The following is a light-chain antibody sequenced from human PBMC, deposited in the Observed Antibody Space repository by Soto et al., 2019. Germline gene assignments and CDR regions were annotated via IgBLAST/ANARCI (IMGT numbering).Light chain of an antibody. Sequence: QSALTQPASVSGSPGQSITISCTGTSSDVGGYNYVSWYQQHPGKAPKLIIYEVSNRPSGVSNRFSGPKSGNTASLTISGLQAEDEADYYCKSYTSKSTGVFGTGTKVTVL. J-gene: IGLJ1*01. CDR1: SSDVGGYNY. CDR3: KSYTSKSTGV. V-gene: IGLV2-14*01. CDR2: EVS.